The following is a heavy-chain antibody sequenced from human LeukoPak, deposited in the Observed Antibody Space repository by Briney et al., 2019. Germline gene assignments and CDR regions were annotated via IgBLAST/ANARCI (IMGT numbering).Heavy chain of an antibody. CDR1: GFTFDDYG. J-gene: IGHJ6*02. CDR2: INWNGGSA. D-gene: IGHD3-10*01. Sequence: GGSLRLSCAASGFTFDDYGMSWVRQAPGKGLEWVSGINWNGGSAGYADSVKGRFTISRDNAKNSLYLQMNSLRAEDTALYHCSRGSGSYSYHYGMDVWGQGTTVTVSS. CDR3: SRGSGSYSYHYGMDV. V-gene: IGHV3-20*01.